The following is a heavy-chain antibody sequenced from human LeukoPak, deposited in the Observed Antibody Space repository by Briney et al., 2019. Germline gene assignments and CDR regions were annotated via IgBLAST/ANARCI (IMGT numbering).Heavy chain of an antibody. V-gene: IGHV4-59*01. CDR3: ATCSGGRCYGQRTNHAFDI. Sequence: NPSETLSLTCTVSGGSISSYYWSWIRQPPGKGLEWIGYIYYSGSTNYNPSLKSRVTISVDTSKNQFSLKLSSVTAADTAVYYCATCSGGRCYGQRTNHAFDIWGQGTMVTVSS. CDR1: GGSISSYY. J-gene: IGHJ3*02. D-gene: IGHD2-15*01. CDR2: IYYSGST.